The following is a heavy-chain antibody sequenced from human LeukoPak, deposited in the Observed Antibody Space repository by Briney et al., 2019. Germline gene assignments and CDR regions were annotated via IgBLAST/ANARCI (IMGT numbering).Heavy chain of an antibody. CDR2: ISAYNGNT. J-gene: IGHJ4*02. CDR1: GYTFTSYG. V-gene: IGHV1-18*01. Sequence: ASVKVSCKASGYTFTSYGISWVRQAPGQGLEWMGWISAYNGNTNHAQKLQGRLTMTTDTSTSTAYMELRSLRSDDTAVYYCARVAPRSRSYYGSGSYLAYWGQGTLVTVSS. CDR3: ARVAPRSRSYYGSGSYLAY. D-gene: IGHD3-10*01.